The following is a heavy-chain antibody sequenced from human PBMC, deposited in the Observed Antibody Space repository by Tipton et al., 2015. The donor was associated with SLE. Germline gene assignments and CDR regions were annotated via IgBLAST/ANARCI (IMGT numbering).Heavy chain of an antibody. V-gene: IGHV1-2*02. CDR1: GYTFTGYY. Sequence: QSGAEVKKPGASVKVSCKASGYTFTGYYMYWVRQAPGQGLEWMGWINPKSGDTNYAQKFQGRVTMTRDTSISTAYMELSRLRSDDTAVYYCAREGAASKDVNWFDPWGQGTLVTVSS. CDR2: INPKSGDT. D-gene: IGHD6-25*01. J-gene: IGHJ5*02. CDR3: AREGAASKDVNWFDP.